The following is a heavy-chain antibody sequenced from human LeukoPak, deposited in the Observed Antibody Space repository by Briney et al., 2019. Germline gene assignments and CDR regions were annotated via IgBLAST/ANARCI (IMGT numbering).Heavy chain of an antibody. V-gene: IGHV4-39*07. J-gene: IGHJ3*02. CDR3: ARVGYYLDTNGFEGDAFDS. D-gene: IGHD3-10*01. Sequence: SETLSLTCTVSGGSISSSSYYWGWIRQPPGKGLEWIGSIYYSGSTYYNPSLKSRVTISLDTSKNQFSLHLNSVTPADTAVYYCARVGYYLDTNGFEGDAFDSWGQGTTVTVSS. CDR1: GGSISSSSYY. CDR2: IYYSGST.